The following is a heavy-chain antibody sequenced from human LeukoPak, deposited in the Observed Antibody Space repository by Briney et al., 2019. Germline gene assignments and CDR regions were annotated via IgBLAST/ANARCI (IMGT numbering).Heavy chain of an antibody. Sequence: PGGSLRLSCAASGFTFSSYSMNWVRQAPGKGLEWVSYISSSSSTIYYADSVKGRFTISRDNAKNSLYLQMNSLRAEDTAVYYCARDGWEYGDPADAFDIWGQGTMVTVSS. D-gene: IGHD4-17*01. J-gene: IGHJ3*02. CDR2: ISSSSSTI. CDR3: ARDGWEYGDPADAFDI. V-gene: IGHV3-48*01. CDR1: GFTFSSYS.